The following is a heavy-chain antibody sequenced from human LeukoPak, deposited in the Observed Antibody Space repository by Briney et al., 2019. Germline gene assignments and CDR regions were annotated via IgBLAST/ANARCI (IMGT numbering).Heavy chain of an antibody. J-gene: IGHJ4*02. V-gene: IGHV3-30*04. Sequence: GRSPRLSCAASGFTFRDYAMHWVRQAPGKGLEWVAVISYDGRHKNYADSVKGRFTISRDDSENTLYLQMNSLRIEDTAIYYCARDEYDGYNLGPSDYWGQGTLVTVSS. CDR3: ARDEYDGYNLGPSDY. CDR1: GFTFRDYA. CDR2: ISYDGRHK. D-gene: IGHD5-24*01.